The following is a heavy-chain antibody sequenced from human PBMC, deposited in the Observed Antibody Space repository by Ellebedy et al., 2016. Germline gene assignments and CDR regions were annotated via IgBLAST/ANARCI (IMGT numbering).Heavy chain of an antibody. J-gene: IGHJ3*02. V-gene: IGHV1-2*02. CDR2: LNPNTGGT. CDR3: ARVAQWLILAEASDI. Sequence: ASVKVSCXASGYTFTSYDINWVRQAPGQGLEWLGWLNPNTGGTNYGYKFQGRVTMARDTSINTVYMQMSRLRSDDTAVYYCARVAQWLILAEASDIWGQGTMVTVSS. CDR1: GYTFTSYD. D-gene: IGHD2-15*01.